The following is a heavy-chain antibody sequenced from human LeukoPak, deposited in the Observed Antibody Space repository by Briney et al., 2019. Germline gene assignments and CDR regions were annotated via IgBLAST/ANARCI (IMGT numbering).Heavy chain of an antibody. CDR3: AKGQGYCNSTSCYVDGAFDY. D-gene: IGHD2-2*01. Sequence: GGSLRLSCAASGFTFSSYAMSWVRQAPGKGLEWVSAISGSGGNTYYADSVKGRFTISRDNSKNTLYLQMNSLRAEDTAVYYCAKGQGYCNSTSCYVDGAFDYWGQGTLVTVSS. V-gene: IGHV3-23*01. J-gene: IGHJ4*02. CDR1: GFTFSSYA. CDR2: ISGSGGNT.